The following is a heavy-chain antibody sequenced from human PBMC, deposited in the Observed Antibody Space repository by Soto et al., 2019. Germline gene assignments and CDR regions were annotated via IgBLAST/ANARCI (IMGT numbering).Heavy chain of an antibody. Sequence: GASVKVSCKASGYTFTSYGISWVRQAPGQGLEWMGWISAYNGNTNYAQKLQGRVTMTTATSTNTVFLELRSLKSDDTAIYYCARDRLRGYDSSGFYSWGQGTMVTVS. J-gene: IGHJ4*02. CDR1: GYTFTSYG. CDR2: ISAYNGNT. V-gene: IGHV1-18*01. D-gene: IGHD3-22*01. CDR3: ARDRLRGYDSSGFYS.